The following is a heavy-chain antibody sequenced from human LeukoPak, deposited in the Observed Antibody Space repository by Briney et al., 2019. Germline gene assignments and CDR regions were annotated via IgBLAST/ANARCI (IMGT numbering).Heavy chain of an antibody. CDR3: ASFTFGGVIASYFDY. CDR2: ISSSSSTI. Sequence: GGSLRLSCAASGFTFSNYGMDWVRQAPGKGLEWVSYISSSSSTIYCADSVKGRFTISRDNAKNSLYLQMNSLRAEDTAVYYCASFTFGGVIASYFDYWGQGTLVTVSS. J-gene: IGHJ4*02. CDR1: GFTFSNYG. D-gene: IGHD3-16*02. V-gene: IGHV3-48*01.